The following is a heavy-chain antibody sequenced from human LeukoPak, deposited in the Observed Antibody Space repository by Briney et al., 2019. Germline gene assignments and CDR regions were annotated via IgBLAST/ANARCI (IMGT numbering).Heavy chain of an antibody. CDR2: TYYRSKWYS. Sequence: KHSQTLSLTCAISGDSVSSNSAAWNWIRQSPSRGLEWLGRTYYRSKWYSDYAVSVKSRITINPDTSKNQFSLQLNSVAPEDTAVYYCAREGRAVAGNHFDYWGQGTLVTVSS. CDR3: AREGRAVAGNHFDY. CDR1: GDSVSSNSAA. J-gene: IGHJ4*02. V-gene: IGHV6-1*01. D-gene: IGHD6-19*01.